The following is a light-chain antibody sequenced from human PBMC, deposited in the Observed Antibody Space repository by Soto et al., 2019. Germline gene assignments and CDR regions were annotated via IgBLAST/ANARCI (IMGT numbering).Light chain of an antibody. CDR1: SSDVGIYNL. V-gene: IGLV2-23*01. J-gene: IGLJ1*01. CDR3: CSYAGSSTYV. Sequence: QSALTQPASVSGSPGQSITVSCTGTSSDVGIYNLVSWYQQHPGKAPKLLIYEGAKRPSGVSNRFSGSKSGNTASLTISGLQAEDEADYYCCSYAGSSTYVFGIGTKLTVL. CDR2: EGA.